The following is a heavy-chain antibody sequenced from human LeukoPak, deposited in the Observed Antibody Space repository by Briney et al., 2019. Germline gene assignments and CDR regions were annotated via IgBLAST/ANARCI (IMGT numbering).Heavy chain of an antibody. Sequence: PGGSLRLSCAASGFTFSSYWMSWVRQAPGKGLEWVANIKQDGSEKYYVDSVKGRFTISRDNAKNSLYLQMNSLRAEDTAVYYCARDSPEPMVRGVSPFDYWGQGTLVTVSS. J-gene: IGHJ4*02. V-gene: IGHV3-7*01. CDR1: GFTFSSYW. CDR2: IKQDGSEK. CDR3: ARDSPEPMVRGVSPFDY. D-gene: IGHD3-10*01.